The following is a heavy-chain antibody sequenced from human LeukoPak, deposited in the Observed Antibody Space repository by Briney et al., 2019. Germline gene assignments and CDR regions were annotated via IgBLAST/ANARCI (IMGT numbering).Heavy chain of an antibody. CDR2: IYSDDST. V-gene: IGHV3-66*01. J-gene: IGHJ3*02. CDR3: ARAGVATSQINAFDI. Sequence: GGSLRLSCAASGFTVSTNYMSWVRQAPGKGLEWVSVIYSDDSTFYADSVKGRFTISRDNFKITLYLQMNSLRADDTAVYYCARAGVATSQINAFDIWGQGTMVTVSS. D-gene: IGHD5-12*01. CDR1: GFTVSTNY.